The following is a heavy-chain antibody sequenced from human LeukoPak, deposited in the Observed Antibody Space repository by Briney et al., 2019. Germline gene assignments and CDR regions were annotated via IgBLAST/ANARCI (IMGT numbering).Heavy chain of an antibody. J-gene: IGHJ5*02. D-gene: IGHD3-10*01. CDR3: AGEQGLGELLRVSWLDP. CDR1: GGTFSSYA. CDR2: IIPIFGTA. V-gene: IGHV1-69*05. Sequence: ASVKVSCKASGGTFSSYAISWVRQAPGQGLEWMGRIIPIFGTANYAQKFQGRVTITTDESTSTAYMELSSLRSEDTAVHYCAGEQGLGELLRVSWLDPWGQGTLVTVSS.